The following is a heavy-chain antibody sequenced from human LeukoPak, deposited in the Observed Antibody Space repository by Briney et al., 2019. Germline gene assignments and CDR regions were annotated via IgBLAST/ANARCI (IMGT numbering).Heavy chain of an antibody. CDR2: IYYSGST. D-gene: IGHD1-26*01. Sequence: SQTLSLTCTVSGGSISSGGYYWSWIRQHPGKGLEWIGIIYYSGSTYYNPSLKSRVTISVDTSKNQFSLKLSSVTAADTAVYYCASTSNSGSYSDYYYYMDVWGKGTTVTVSS. CDR3: ASTSNSGSYSDYYYYMDV. V-gene: IGHV4-39*01. J-gene: IGHJ6*03. CDR1: GGSISSGGYY.